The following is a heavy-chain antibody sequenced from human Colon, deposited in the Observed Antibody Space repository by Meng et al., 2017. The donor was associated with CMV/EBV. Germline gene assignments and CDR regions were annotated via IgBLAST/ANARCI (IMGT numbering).Heavy chain of an antibody. V-gene: IGHV1-69*11. CDR1: GGTFRSSA. CDR2: IIPLLGTV. CDR3: ASSSTSCCDAFDI. Sequence: SVKVSCKASGGTFRSSAVNWVRQAPGQGLEWMGRIIPLLGTVTNAQKFQGRVTITADDSTSTAFIQLSSLRSEDTAVYYCASSSTSCCDAFDIWGQGTMVTVSS. J-gene: IGHJ3*02. D-gene: IGHD2-2*01.